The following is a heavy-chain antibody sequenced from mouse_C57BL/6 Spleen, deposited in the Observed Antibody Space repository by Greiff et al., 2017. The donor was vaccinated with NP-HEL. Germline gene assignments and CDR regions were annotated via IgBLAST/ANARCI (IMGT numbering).Heavy chain of an antibody. Sequence: EVQLQQSGPELVKPGASVKISCKASGYSFTGYYMNWVKQSPEKSLEWIGEINPSTGGTTYNQKFKAKATLTVDKSSSTAYMQLKSLTSEDSAVYYWARDYPTDYAMDYWGQGTSVTVSS. CDR3: ARDYPTDYAMDY. CDR1: GYSFTGYY. V-gene: IGHV1-42*01. D-gene: IGHD2-4*01. J-gene: IGHJ4*01. CDR2: INPSTGGT.